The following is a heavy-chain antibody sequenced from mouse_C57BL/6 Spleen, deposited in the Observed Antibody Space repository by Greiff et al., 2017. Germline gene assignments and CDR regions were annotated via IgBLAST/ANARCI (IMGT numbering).Heavy chain of an antibody. CDR1: GFTFSDYG. CDR3: ARDDYDVYWYFDV. Sequence: EVHLVESGGGLVKPGGSLKLSCAASGFTFSDYGMHWVRQAPEKGLEWVAYISSGSSTIYYADTVKGRFTISRDNAKNTLFLQMTSLRSEDTAMYYCARDDYDVYWYFDVWGTGTTVTVSS. D-gene: IGHD2-4*01. J-gene: IGHJ1*03. CDR2: ISSGSSTI. V-gene: IGHV5-17*01.